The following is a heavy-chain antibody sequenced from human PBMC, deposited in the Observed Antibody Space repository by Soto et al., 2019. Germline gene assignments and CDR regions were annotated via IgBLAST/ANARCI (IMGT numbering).Heavy chain of an antibody. CDR2: IYYSGST. CDR3: ARLAAASTKYFDY. Sequence: SETLSLTCTVSGGSISSYYWSWIRQPPGKGLEWIGYIYYSGSTNYNPSLKSRVTISVDTSKNQFSLKLSSVTAADTAVYYCARLAAASTKYFDYWGQGTLVTVSS. CDR1: GGSISSYY. V-gene: IGHV4-59*08. J-gene: IGHJ4*02. D-gene: IGHD6-13*01.